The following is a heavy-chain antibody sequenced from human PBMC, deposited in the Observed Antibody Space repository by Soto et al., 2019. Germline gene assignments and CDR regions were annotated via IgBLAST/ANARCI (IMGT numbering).Heavy chain of an antibody. Sequence: EVQLVESGGGLVQPGGSLKLSCADSGFTSSGSAIHWVRQAPGKGLEWIGRIRNKANDYATAYPVSVRGRFTISRDDSKSTAYLEMNSLKTEDTAMYYCARPGPFDSWGQGTLVTVSS. CDR1: GFTSSGSA. CDR3: ARPGPFDS. CDR2: IRNKANDYAT. J-gene: IGHJ4*02. V-gene: IGHV3-73*01. D-gene: IGHD1-1*01.